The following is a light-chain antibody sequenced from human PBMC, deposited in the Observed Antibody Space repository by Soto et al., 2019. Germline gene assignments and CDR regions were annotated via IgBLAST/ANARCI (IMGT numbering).Light chain of an antibody. Sequence: EIVLTQSPGTLSLSPVERAILSYRASQSVSSYLAWYQQKPGQAPRLLIYDASNRATGIPARFSGSGSGTDFTLTISSLEPEDFAVYYCQQRSNWPPRITFGQGTRLEIK. CDR2: DAS. J-gene: IGKJ5*01. CDR1: QSVSSY. V-gene: IGKV3-11*01. CDR3: QQRSNWPPRIT.